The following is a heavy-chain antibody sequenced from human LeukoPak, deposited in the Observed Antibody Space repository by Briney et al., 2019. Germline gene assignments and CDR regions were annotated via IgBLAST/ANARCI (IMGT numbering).Heavy chain of an antibody. J-gene: IGHJ4*02. CDR1: GYTFSGYY. D-gene: IGHD6-13*01. CDR2: INPDSGGR. Sequence: ASVNVSCKASGYTFSGYYIHWVRHAPGQGLEWMGCINPDSGGRKYAQQSQRRLNMTRDTSISTALMEMSRLRSDDTAVYYCARGRGSWSLDYWGQGTLVTVSS. CDR3: ARGRGSWSLDY. V-gene: IGHV1-2*02.